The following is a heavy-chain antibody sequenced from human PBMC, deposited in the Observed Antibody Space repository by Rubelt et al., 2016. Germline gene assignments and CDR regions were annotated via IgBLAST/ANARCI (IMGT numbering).Heavy chain of an antibody. Sequence: HWVRQAPGKGLEWVAVISYDGSNKYYADSVKGRFTISRDNSKNTLYLQMNSLRAEDTAVYYCASWAVDTDRRWGQGTLVTVSS. V-gene: IGHV3-30*04. CDR3: ASWAVDTDRR. D-gene: IGHD5-18*01. CDR2: ISYDGSNK. J-gene: IGHJ4*02.